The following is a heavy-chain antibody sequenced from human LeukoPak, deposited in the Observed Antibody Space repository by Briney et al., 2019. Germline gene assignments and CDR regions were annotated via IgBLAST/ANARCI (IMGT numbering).Heavy chain of an antibody. J-gene: IGHJ4*02. CDR1: GFTFSSHH. Sequence: PVGSPRLSCAASGFTFSSHHMRWVRQVPGKGLEWVASISDDGSDTDFADSVEGRFTISRDNSKNTLSLQMNNLRPEDTAVYYCARDLSGGWTFDYWGQGSLVSVSS. CDR3: ARDLSGGWTFDY. D-gene: IGHD3/OR15-3a*01. V-gene: IGHV3-30*04. CDR2: ISDDGSDT.